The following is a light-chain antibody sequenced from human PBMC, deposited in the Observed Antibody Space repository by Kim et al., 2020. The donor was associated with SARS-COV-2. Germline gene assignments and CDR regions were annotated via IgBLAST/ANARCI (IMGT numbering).Light chain of an antibody. CDR3: QSYDSSLTAL. CDR1: GYD. V-gene: IGLV1-40*01. Sequence: GYDVHWYQQLPGTAPKLLIYSNFNRPSGVPDRFSGSKSDTSAILAISGLQAEDEADYYCQSYDSSLTALFGGGTKLTVL. J-gene: IGLJ3*02. CDR2: SNF.